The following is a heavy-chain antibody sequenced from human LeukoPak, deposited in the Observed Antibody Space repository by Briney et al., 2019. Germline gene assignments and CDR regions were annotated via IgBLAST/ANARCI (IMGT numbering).Heavy chain of an antibody. D-gene: IGHD3-3*01. CDR1: GFTFSTSG. J-gene: IGHJ5*02. CDR3: ARDSYYDFWSGSWFDP. V-gene: IGHV3-33*01. CDR2: IWYDGSNK. Sequence: GRSLRLSCAASGFTFSTSGMHWVRQAPGKGLEWVAVIWYDGSNKHYAESVKGRFSISRDSSKSTLYLQMNSLRAEDTAVYYCARDSYYDFWSGSWFDPWGQGTLVTVSS.